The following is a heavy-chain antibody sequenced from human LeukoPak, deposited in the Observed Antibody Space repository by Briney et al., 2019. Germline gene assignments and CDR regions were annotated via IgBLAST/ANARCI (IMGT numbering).Heavy chain of an antibody. CDR3: SVVVVAVSYYYYGMDV. Sequence: AASVTVSFKASGYTFTSYGISWVRQAPGQGLEWMGRIIPILGIANYGQKFQGRVTITADKSTSTAYMELSSLRSEDTAVYYCSVVVVAVSYYYYGMDVWGQGTTVTVSS. J-gene: IGHJ6*02. CDR1: GYTFTSYG. CDR2: IIPILGIA. D-gene: IGHD2-15*01. V-gene: IGHV1-69*10.